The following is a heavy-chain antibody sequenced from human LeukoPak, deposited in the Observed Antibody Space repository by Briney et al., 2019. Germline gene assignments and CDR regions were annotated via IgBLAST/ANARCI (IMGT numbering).Heavy chain of an antibody. J-gene: IGHJ4*02. D-gene: IGHD3-10*01. Sequence: GGSLRLSCAASGFTFSSYAMSWVRQAPVKGLEWVSAISGSGGSTYYADSVKGRFTISRDNSKNTLYLQMNSLRAEDTAVYYCAKDISEWFREFEWWGQGTLVTVSS. V-gene: IGHV3-23*01. CDR3: AKDISEWFREFEW. CDR2: ISGSGGST. CDR1: GFTFSSYA.